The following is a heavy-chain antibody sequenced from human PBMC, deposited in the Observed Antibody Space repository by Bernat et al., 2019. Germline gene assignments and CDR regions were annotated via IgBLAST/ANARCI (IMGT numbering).Heavy chain of an antibody. V-gene: IGHV3-21*01. CDR2: ISSSSSYI. D-gene: IGHD5-12*01. Sequence: EVQLVESGGGLVKPGGSLRLSCSASGFTFSSYSMNWVRQAPGKGLELVSSISSSSSYIYYAESVKGRFTISRDNAKNSLYLQMNSLRAEDTAVYYCANLSPIYIVATSRYYMDVWGKGTTVTVSS. J-gene: IGHJ6*03. CDR1: GFTFSSYS. CDR3: ANLSPIYIVATSRYYMDV.